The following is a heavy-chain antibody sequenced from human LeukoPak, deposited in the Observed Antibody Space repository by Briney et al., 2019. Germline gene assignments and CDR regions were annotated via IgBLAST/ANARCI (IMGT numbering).Heavy chain of an antibody. V-gene: IGHV3-23*01. CDR1: GFTFSSYP. J-gene: IGHJ4*02. D-gene: IGHD3-10*01. CDR3: VKEYYASGSYYGYFDY. Sequence: GGSLRLSCVVSGFTFSSYPMTWVRQAPGKGVEWVSTISGAGSNTHYADSVKGRFTISRDNSKNTLYLQMNSLRAEDTAVYYCVKEYYASGSYYGYFDYWGQGTLVTVSS. CDR2: ISGAGSNT.